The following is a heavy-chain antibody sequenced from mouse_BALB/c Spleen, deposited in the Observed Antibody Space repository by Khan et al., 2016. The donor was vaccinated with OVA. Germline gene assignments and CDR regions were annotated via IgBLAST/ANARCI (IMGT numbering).Heavy chain of an antibody. J-gene: IGHJ4*01. CDR1: GYSITSAYA. CDR2: ISYSGST. V-gene: IGHV3-2*02. Sequence: EVKLLESGPGLVKPSQSLSLTCTVTGYSITSAYAWNWIRQFPGNKLEWMGYISYSGSTSYNQSLKSRFSISWDTSNNQFFLQLNSVTTEDTATYDGARRGDGDDGAMDYWGQGTSVTVSS. D-gene: IGHD2-2*01. CDR3: ARRGDGDDGAMDY.